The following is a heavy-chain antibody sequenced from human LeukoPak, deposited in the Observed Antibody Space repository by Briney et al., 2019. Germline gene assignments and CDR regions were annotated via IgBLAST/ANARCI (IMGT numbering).Heavy chain of an antibody. CDR2: IIPIFGTA. Sequence: ASVKVSCKASGSTFSSYAISWVRQAPGQGLEWMGGIIPIFGTANYAQKFQGRVTITTDESTSTAYMELSSLRSEDTAVYYCARPRTVVPAALDYWGQGTLVTVSS. D-gene: IGHD2-2*01. J-gene: IGHJ4*02. V-gene: IGHV1-69*05. CDR3: ARPRTVVPAALDY. CDR1: GSTFSSYA.